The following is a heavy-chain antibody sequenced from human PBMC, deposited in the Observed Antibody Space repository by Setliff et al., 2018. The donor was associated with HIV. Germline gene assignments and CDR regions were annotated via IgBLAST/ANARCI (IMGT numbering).Heavy chain of an antibody. D-gene: IGHD4-17*01. CDR2: INHSGRA. J-gene: IGHJ5*02. Sequence: SETLSLTCAVYGESFSGYYWSWIRQPAGKGLEWLGEINHSGRAKYNPSLKSRASISADTSKNQFSLKVSSVTAADTAVYYCVRQHGDYAFGPWGQGTLVTVSS. CDR1: GESFSGYY. V-gene: IGHV4-34*01. CDR3: VRQHGDYAFGP.